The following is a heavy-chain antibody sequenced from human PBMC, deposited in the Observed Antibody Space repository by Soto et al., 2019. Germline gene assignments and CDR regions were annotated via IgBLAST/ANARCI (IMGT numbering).Heavy chain of an antibody. CDR2: ISGSGSNSI. CDR3: AKSLATPNGGWGYGLDV. Sequence: QMQLVESGGGLVKPEGSLRLSCVASGFTFSDYFMTWIRQAPGKGLEWVSYISGSGSNSIYYADSVRGRFTISRDNTQNSLYRKMNSRRAEDPAVYYCAKSLATPNGGWGYGLDVGGRGPTVPVSS. CDR1: GFTFSDYF. V-gene: IGHV3-11*01. D-gene: IGHD2-15*01. J-gene: IGHJ6*02.